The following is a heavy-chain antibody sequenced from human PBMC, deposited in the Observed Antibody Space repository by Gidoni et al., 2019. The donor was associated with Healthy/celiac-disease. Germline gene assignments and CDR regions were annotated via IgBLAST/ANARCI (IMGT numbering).Heavy chain of an antibody. CDR1: GGSISSGGYY. V-gene: IGHV4-31*03. CDR3: ARRGIAALVEYYGMDV. D-gene: IGHD6-13*01. CDR2: IYYSGST. Sequence: QVQLQESGPGLVKPSQTLSLTCTVSGGSISSGGYYWSWIRQHPGKGLEWIGYIYYSGSTYYNPSLKSRVTISVDTSKNQFSLKLSSVTAADTAVYYCARRGIAALVEYYGMDVWGQGTTVTVSS. J-gene: IGHJ6*02.